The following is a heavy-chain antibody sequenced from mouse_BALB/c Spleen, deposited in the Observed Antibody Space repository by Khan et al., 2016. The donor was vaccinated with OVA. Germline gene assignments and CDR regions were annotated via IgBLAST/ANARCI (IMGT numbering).Heavy chain of an antibody. D-gene: IGHD6-1*01. Sequence: EVQLVASGGGLVQPGGSRKLSCAASGFTFSSFGMHWVRQAPEKGLEWVAYISSGSSTIYYADTVKGRFTISRDSPRNTLFLKMTNLRSEDTAMYYCASTSGDYWGQGTTLRGSS. CDR2: ISSGSSTI. V-gene: IGHV5-17*02. J-gene: IGHJ2*01. CDR1: GFTFSSFG. CDR3: ASTSGDY.